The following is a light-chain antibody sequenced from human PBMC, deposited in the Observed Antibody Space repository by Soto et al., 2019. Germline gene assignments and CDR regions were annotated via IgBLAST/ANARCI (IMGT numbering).Light chain of an antibody. V-gene: IGLV2-8*01. CDR2: EVS. Sequence: QSVLTQPPSASGSPGQSVTISCTGTSSEVGGYNYVSWYQQHPGKAPKLMIYEVSKRPSGVPDRFSGSRSGNTAYLTVSGLQAEDEADYYCSSYAGYNNYVFGDGTKVTVL. J-gene: IGLJ1*01. CDR3: SSYAGYNNYV. CDR1: SSEVGGYNY.